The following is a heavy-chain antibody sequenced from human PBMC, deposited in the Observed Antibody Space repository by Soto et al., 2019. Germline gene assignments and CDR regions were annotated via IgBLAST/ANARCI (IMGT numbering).Heavy chain of an antibody. CDR2: MNPNSGNT. D-gene: IGHD1-20*01. J-gene: IGHJ3*02. CDR1: GYTFTSYD. Sequence: ASVKVSCKASGYTFTSYDINWVRQATGQGLEWMGWMNPNSGNTGYAQKFQGRVTMTRNTSISTAYMELSSLRSEDTAVYYCARELTGRGAFESWGQGTMVTVSS. CDR3: ARELTGRGAFES. V-gene: IGHV1-8*01.